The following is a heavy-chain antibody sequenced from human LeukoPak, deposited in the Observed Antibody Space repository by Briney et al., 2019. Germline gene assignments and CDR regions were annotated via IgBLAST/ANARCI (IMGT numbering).Heavy chain of an antibody. CDR2: IYDSEST. Sequence: PSETLSLTCTVSGGSISSYFWNWIRQPPGKGLEWIGYIYDSESTNYNPSLKSRVTISVDTSKNQFSLNLTSVTAADTAVYYCAREVVGTTKYYYYFYMDVWGKGTTVTISS. J-gene: IGHJ6*03. CDR1: GGSISSYF. V-gene: IGHV4-59*01. D-gene: IGHD1-26*01. CDR3: AREVVGTTKYYYYFYMDV.